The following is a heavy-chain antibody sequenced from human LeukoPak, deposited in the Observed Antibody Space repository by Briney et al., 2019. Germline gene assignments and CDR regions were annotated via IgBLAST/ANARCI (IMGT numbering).Heavy chain of an antibody. CDR3: ARARVVTKWIDY. CDR2: IASDGSST. V-gene: IGHV3-74*01. J-gene: IGHJ4*02. CDR1: GFTFSSYW. D-gene: IGHD2-21*02. Sequence: GGSLRLSCAASGFTFSSYWMNWVCQAPGKGLVWVSRIASDGSSTTYADSVKGRFSISRDNAKNTLYLQMNSLRVEDTAVYYCARARVVTKWIDYWGQGTLVTVSS.